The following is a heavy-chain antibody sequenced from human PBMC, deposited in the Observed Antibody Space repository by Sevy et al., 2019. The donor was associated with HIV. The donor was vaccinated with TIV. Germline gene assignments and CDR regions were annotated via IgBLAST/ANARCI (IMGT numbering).Heavy chain of an antibody. D-gene: IGHD3-22*01. CDR2: IKQDGSEK. Sequence: GGSLRLSCAASGFTFNRYWMSWVRQAPGKGLQWVANIKQDGSEKYYVDSVKGRFTISRDNAKNSLYLQMNSLRVEDTAAYYCARARAYYYDNSGYSFDYWGQGTLVTVSS. CDR1: GFTFNRYW. CDR3: ARARAYYYDNSGYSFDY. J-gene: IGHJ4*02. V-gene: IGHV3-7*01.